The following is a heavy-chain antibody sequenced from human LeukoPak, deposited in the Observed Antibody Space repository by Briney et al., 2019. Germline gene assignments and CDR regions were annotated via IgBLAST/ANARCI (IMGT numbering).Heavy chain of an antibody. CDR2: ISSSGSTI. CDR3: AGRRSRFLEWLSYFDY. CDR1: GFTFSDYY. J-gene: IGHJ4*02. D-gene: IGHD3-3*01. Sequence: GGSLRLSCAASGFTFSDYYMSWIRQAPGKGLEWVSYISSSGSTIYYADSVKGRFTISRDNAKNSLYLQMNSLRAEDTAVYYCAGRRSRFLEWLSYFDYWGQGTLVTVSS. V-gene: IGHV3-11*04.